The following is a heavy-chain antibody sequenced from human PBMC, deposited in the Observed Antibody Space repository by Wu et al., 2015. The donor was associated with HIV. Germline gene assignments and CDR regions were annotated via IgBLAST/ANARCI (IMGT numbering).Heavy chain of an antibody. CDR1: GYTFTGYY. D-gene: IGHD3-22*01. V-gene: IGHV1-46*03. CDR3: ARDLYYDSSGYYLDY. J-gene: IGHJ4*01. Sequence: QVQLVQSGAEVKKPGASVKVSCKASGYTFTGYYMHWVRQAPGQGLEWMGIINPSGGSTSYAQKFQGRVTMTRDTSTSTVYMELSSLRSEDTAVYYCARDLYYDSSGYYLDYVGDGTVGHRLL. CDR2: INPSGGST.